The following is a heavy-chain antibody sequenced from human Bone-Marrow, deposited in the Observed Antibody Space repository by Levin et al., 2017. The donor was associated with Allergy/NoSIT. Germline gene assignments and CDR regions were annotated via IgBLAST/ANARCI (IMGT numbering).Heavy chain of an antibody. Sequence: GASLPLSCTVSGFTFRNAGMRWGWQAQGPFLSFFFLLPLPCAGGTPDYPAPVSGRFIISRDDSKNTLYLQVNSLKTEDTAVYYCTTDAGHDSWRGYRNEISYWGQGTQVTVSS. D-gene: IGHD3-3*01. CDR3: TTDAGHDSWRGYRNEISY. J-gene: IGHJ4*02. V-gene: IGHV3-15*01. CDR1: GFTFRNAG. CDR2: LPLPCAGGTP.